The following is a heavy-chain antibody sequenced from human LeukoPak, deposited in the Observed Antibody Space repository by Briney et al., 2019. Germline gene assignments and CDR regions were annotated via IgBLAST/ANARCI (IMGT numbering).Heavy chain of an antibody. J-gene: IGHJ5*02. CDR1: GYTFTSYG. Sequence: ASVKVSCKASGYTFTSYGISWERQAPGQGLEWMGWISAYNGNTNYAQKLQGRVTMTTDTSTSRAYMELRSLRSDDTAVYYCARAPSHDYGEYGWFDPWGQGTLVTVSS. V-gene: IGHV1-18*01. CDR2: ISAYNGNT. CDR3: ARAPSHDYGEYGWFDP. D-gene: IGHD4-17*01.